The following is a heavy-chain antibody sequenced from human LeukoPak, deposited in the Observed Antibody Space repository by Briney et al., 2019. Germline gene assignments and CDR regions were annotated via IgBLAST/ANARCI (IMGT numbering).Heavy chain of an antibody. CDR1: GGSISSGSYY. J-gene: IGHJ4*02. V-gene: IGHV4-61*02. D-gene: IGHD4-11*01. CDR2: IYTSGST. CDR3: ARGVTTYSSFDY. Sequence: PSQTLSLTCTVSGGSISSGSYYWSWIRQPAGKGLGWIGRIYTSGSTNYNPSLKSRVTISVDTSKNQFSLKLSSVTAADTAVYYCARGVTTYSSFDYWGQGTLVTVSS.